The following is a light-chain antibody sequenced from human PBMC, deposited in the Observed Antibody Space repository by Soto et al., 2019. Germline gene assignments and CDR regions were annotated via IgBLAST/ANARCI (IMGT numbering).Light chain of an antibody. J-gene: IGLJ1*01. CDR1: STDVGASNN. CDR3: CSYAVTFYV. V-gene: IGLV2-11*01. Sequence: QSALTQPRSVSGSHGQSVTISCTGTSTDVGASNNVSWYQQLPGRAPKLMIYDVSERPSGVPDRFSGSKPGNTASLTISGLQADDEADYYCCSYAVTFYVFGTGTKVTVL. CDR2: DVS.